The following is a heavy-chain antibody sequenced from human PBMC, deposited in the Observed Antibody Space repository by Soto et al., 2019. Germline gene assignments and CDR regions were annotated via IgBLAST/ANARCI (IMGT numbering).Heavy chain of an antibody. D-gene: IGHD6-13*01. CDR3: ARGDRSSSSYEGSWDYYYYYGMEV. CDR1: GYTLTGYY. J-gene: IGHJ6*02. CDR2: INPNSGGT. Sequence: ASVKVSCKASGYTLTGYYMHWVRQAPGQGLEWMGWINPNSGGTNDAQKFQGWVTMTRDTSISTAYMELSRLRSDDTAVYYCARGDRSSSSYEGSWDYYYYYGMEVLGQGTTVTVSS. V-gene: IGHV1-2*04.